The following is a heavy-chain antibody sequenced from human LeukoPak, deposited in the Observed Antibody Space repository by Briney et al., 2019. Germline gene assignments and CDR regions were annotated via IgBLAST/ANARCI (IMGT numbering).Heavy chain of an antibody. CDR1: VYTFTGYY. CDR2: INPNSGDT. Sequence: ASVTLSCKASVYTFTGYYMHWVRQAPGQGLEWMGWINPNSGDTNYAQKFQGRVTMTSDTSISTAYMELSRLTSDDTAVYYCARGAYSYWGSRVAYWGQGTLVIVS. D-gene: IGHD7-27*01. CDR3: ARGAYSYWGSRVAY. V-gene: IGHV1-2*02. J-gene: IGHJ4*02.